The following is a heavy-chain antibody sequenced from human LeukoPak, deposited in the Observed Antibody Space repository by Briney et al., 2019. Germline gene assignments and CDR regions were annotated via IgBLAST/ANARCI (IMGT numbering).Heavy chain of an antibody. D-gene: IGHD6-13*01. CDR1: GFSRSTSGMC. V-gene: IGHV2-70*01. J-gene: IGHJ4*02. Sequence: SGPALSQPTQTLTLTFTFGGFSRSTSGMCLSWIRQPPGKALEWLALIYRDDDKYYITSPKTRLTISKDTSKNQVVLTMTNMDSVDTATYYCARHYSSSFYFDYWGQGTLVTVSS. CDR3: ARHYSSSFYFDY. CDR2: IYRDDDK.